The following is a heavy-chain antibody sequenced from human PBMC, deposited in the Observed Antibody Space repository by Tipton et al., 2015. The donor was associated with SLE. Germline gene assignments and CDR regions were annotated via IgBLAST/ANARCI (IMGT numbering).Heavy chain of an antibody. V-gene: IGHV4-34*09. CDR2: IYYSGST. D-gene: IGHD4-11*01. Sequence: LRLSCAVYGGSFSGYYWGWFRQPPGKGLEWIGSIYYSGSTYYNPSLKSRVTISVDTSKNQFSLKLSSVTAADTAVYYCARYPESNYHWFGPWGQGALVTVSS. CDR3: ARYPESNYHWFGP. CDR1: GGSFSGYY. J-gene: IGHJ5*02.